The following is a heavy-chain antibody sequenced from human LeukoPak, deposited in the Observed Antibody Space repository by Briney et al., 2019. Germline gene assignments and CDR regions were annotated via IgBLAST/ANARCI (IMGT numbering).Heavy chain of an antibody. V-gene: IGHV5-51*01. Sequence: GESLKIPCQGSEYTFTSSWIGWVRQMPGKGLEWMGSVFPGDSDTRYLPSFEGQVTISADKAINTAYLQWSSLKASDTAMYYCARHRGAKDGSDIWGQGTMVTVAS. J-gene: IGHJ3*02. CDR2: VFPGDSDT. D-gene: IGHD1-26*01. CDR3: ARHRGAKDGSDI. CDR1: EYTFTSSW.